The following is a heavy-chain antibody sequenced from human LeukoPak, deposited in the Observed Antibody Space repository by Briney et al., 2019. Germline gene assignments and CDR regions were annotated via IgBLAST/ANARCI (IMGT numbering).Heavy chain of an antibody. D-gene: IGHD3-22*01. CDR1: GGSIGSYY. Sequence: SEILSLTCTVSGGSIGSYYWSWIRQPAGKGLEWIGRIYTSGGTVYNPSLKSRVTMSVDTSKNQFSLKLSSVTAADTAVYYCARGVFYYDTSGRGYYFDYWGQGTLVTVSS. V-gene: IGHV4-4*07. J-gene: IGHJ4*02. CDR3: ARGVFYYDTSGRGYYFDY. CDR2: IYTSGGT.